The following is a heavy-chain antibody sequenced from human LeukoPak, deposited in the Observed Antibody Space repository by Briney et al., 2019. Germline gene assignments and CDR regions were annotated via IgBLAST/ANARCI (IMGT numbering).Heavy chain of an antibody. CDR2: TSGNGGTT. CDR1: GLTFSTYA. D-gene: IGHD6-13*01. Sequence: PGGSLRLSCAASGLTFSTYAMSWVRQAPGKGLEWVSTTSGNGGTTYYADSVKGRFTISRDNSKNTLYLQMNSLRVEDTAVYYCAKPPPDSSSWLFDYWGQGTLVAVSS. V-gene: IGHV3-23*01. J-gene: IGHJ4*02. CDR3: AKPPPDSSSWLFDY.